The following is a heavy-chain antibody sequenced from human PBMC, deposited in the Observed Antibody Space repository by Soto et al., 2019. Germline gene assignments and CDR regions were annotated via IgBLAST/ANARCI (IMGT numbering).Heavy chain of an antibody. V-gene: IGHV3-49*03. D-gene: IGHD5-18*01. CDR2: IRSKAYGGTT. Sequence: GGSLRLSGTASGFTFGDYAMSWFRQAPGKGRDGVGFIRSKAYGGTTEYAASVKGRFTISRDDSKSIAYLQMNSLKTEDTAVYYCNRVVDTAKLHYYYYGMDIWGQGTTVTVSS. J-gene: IGHJ6*02. CDR3: NRVVDTAKLHYYYYGMDI. CDR1: GFTFGDYA.